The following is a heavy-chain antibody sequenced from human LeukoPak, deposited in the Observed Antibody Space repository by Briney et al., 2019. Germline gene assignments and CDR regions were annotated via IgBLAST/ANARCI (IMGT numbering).Heavy chain of an antibody. V-gene: IGHV3-23*01. CDR2: ISGSGGST. CDR3: ARGAEVLWFGEQLTYYFDY. Sequence: GGSLRLSCAASGFSFSSYAMSWVRQAPGKGLEWVSVISGSGGSTYHADSVKGRFTISRDNSKNTLYLQMNSLRAEDTALYYCARGAEVLWFGEQLTYYFDYWGQGTLVTVSS. CDR1: GFSFSSYA. D-gene: IGHD3-10*01. J-gene: IGHJ4*02.